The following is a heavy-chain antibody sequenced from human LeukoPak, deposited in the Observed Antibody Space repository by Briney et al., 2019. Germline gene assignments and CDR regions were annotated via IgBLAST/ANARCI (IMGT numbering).Heavy chain of an antibody. J-gene: IGHJ4*02. CDR1: GFTFSSYA. CDR3: AKDSAAAGNFDY. Sequence: PGGSLRLSCAASGFTFSSYAMSWVRQAPGKGLEWVSAISGSGGSTYYADSVKGRFTISRDNSKNTLYLQMNSLRAEDTAVYYYAKDSAAAGNFDYWGQGTLVTVSS. CDR2: ISGSGGST. D-gene: IGHD6-13*01. V-gene: IGHV3-23*01.